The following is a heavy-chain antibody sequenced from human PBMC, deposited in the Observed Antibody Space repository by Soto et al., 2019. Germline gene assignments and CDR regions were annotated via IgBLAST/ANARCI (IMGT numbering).Heavy chain of an antibody. J-gene: IGHJ6*02. CDR2: IYYSGST. CDR3: ARDPHYSSSWPDYYYYYGMDV. D-gene: IGHD6-13*01. CDR1: GGSISSGGYY. V-gene: IGHV4-31*03. Sequence: SETLSLTCTVSGGSISSGGYYWSWIRQHPGKGLEWIGYIYYSGSTYYNPSLKSRVTISVDTSKNQFSLKLSSVTAADTAVYYCARDPHYSSSWPDYYYYYGMDVWGQGTTVTVSS.